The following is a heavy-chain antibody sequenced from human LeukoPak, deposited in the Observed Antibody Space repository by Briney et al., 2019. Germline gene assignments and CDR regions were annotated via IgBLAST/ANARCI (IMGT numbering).Heavy chain of an antibody. CDR1: GYTFTGYY. CDR2: IIPIFGTA. V-gene: IGHV1-69*05. CDR3: ARGIRDSSGYYSPY. D-gene: IGHD3-22*01. Sequence: GASVKVSCKASGYTFTGYYMHWVRQAPGQGLEWMGGIIPIFGTANYAQKFQGRVTITTDESTSTAYMELSSLRSEDTAVYYCARGIRDSSGYYSPYWGQGTLVTVSS. J-gene: IGHJ4*02.